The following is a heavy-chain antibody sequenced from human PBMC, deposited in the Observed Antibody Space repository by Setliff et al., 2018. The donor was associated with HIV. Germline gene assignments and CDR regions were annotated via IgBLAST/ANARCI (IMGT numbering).Heavy chain of an antibody. CDR2: VYHTGST. CDR3: ASSPAWRSDSGLHTFDY. V-gene: IGHV4-38-2*02. J-gene: IGHJ4*02. Sequence: SETLSLTCTVSGYSISSRYYWGWIRQPPGKGLEWIGSVYHTGSTYYNQSLKSRVTMSADTSKNQFSLKLSSVTAADTAVYYCASSPAWRSDSGLHTFDYWGQGTLVTVSS. D-gene: IGHD2-15*01. CDR1: GYSISSRYY.